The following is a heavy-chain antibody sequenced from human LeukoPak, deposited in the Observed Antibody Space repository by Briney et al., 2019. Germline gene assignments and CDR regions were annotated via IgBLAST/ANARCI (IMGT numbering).Heavy chain of an antibody. CDR3: IRGTGTTSNWFDP. J-gene: IGHJ5*02. CDR1: GLTFSRYW. V-gene: IGHV3-74*01. Sequence: GGSLRLSCAASGLTFSRYWMHWVRQAPGKGLLWVSRISSDGTITTYADSVKGRFTISRDNAKNTLYLQMNSLRAEDTAVYYCIRGTGTTSNWFDPWGQGTLVTVSS. CDR2: ISSDGTIT. D-gene: IGHD1-1*01.